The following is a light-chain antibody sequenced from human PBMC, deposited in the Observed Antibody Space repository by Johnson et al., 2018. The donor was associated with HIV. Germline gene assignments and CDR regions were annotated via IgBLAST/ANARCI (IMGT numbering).Light chain of an antibody. CDR2: KDS. CDR3: LSADSRGTYV. CDR1: ALPKKY. V-gene: IGLV3-16*01. Sequence: VLTQPPSVSVSLGQMARITCSGEALPKKYAYWYQQKPGQFPVLVIYKDSERPSGIPERFSGSSSGTIVTLTISGVQAEDEADYYCLSADSRGTYVFGTGTKVTVL. J-gene: IGLJ1*01.